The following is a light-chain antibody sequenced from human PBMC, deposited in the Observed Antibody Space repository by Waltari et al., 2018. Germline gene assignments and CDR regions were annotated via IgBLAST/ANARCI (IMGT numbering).Light chain of an antibody. J-gene: IGKJ1*01. CDR1: QSVTSTY. Sequence: EIVLTQSPGTLSLSPGERATLSCRASQSVTSTYLAWYQQKPGRSPRLLIYGASSRATGVPDRFSGGGSATDFTLTITRLEPEDFAVYYCQQYNNWRTFGQGTKVEIK. V-gene: IGKV3-20*01. CDR2: GAS. CDR3: QQYNNWRT.